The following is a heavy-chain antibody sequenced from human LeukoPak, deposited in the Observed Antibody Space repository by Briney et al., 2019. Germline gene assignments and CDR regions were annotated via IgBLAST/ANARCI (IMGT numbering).Heavy chain of an antibody. CDR2: IYYSGTT. D-gene: IGHD6-19*01. CDR1: GGSIRGYY. Sequence: PSETLSLTCTVTGGSIRGYYWSWLRQPPGKGLEGLGFIYYSGTTNYNPSLKSRVTVSVDTSKNQFSLMLSSVTAADTAVYYCARMTSYSSGCYFDYWGQGTLVTVSS. J-gene: IGHJ4*02. CDR3: ARMTSYSSGCYFDY. V-gene: IGHV4-59*01.